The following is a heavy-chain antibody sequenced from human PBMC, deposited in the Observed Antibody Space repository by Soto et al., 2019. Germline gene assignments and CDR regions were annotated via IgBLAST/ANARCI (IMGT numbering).Heavy chain of an antibody. CDR3: ARDAKWERRGVEAQQDDDFDY. CDR1: GYTFTSYA. D-gene: IGHD1-26*01. V-gene: IGHV1-3*04. Sequence: QVQLVQSGAEVKKPGASVKVSCKASGYTFTSYAIHWVRQAPGQSLEWMGWVDTGNGNTKYSQKFQGRVPIPRDTEANTADMELSSLRSEDTAVYYCARDAKWERRGVEAQQDDDFDYWGQGTLVTVSS. CDR2: VDTGNGNT. J-gene: IGHJ4*02.